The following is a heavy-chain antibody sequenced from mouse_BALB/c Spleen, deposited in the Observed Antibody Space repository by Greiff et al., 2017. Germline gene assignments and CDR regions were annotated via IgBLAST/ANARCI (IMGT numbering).Heavy chain of an antibody. CDR1: GFNIKDTY. V-gene: IGHV14-3*02. CDR3: ARKDYRYDGYAMDY. CDR2: IDPENGNT. Sequence: EVQLQQSGAELVKPGASVKLSCTASGFNIKDTYMHWVKQRPEQGLEWIGRIDPENGNTIYDPKFQGKASITADTSSNTAYLQLSSLTSEDTAVYYCARKDYRYDGYAMDYWGQGTSVTVSS. D-gene: IGHD2-14*01. J-gene: IGHJ4*01.